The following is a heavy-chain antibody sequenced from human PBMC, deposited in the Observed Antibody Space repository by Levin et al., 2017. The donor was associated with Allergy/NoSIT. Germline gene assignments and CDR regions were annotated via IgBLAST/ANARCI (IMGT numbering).Heavy chain of an antibody. CDR3: ARRGTRDHYYYMDV. CDR1: GYSFTSYW. D-gene: IGHD1-1*01. V-gene: IGHV5-51*01. Sequence: GGSLRLSCQGSGYSFTSYWIGWVRQMPGKGLEWMGIIYPGDSDTRYSPSFQGQVTISADKSISTAYLQWSSLKASDTAIYYCARRGTRDHYYYMDVWGKGTTVTVSS. CDR2: IYPGDSDT. J-gene: IGHJ6*03.